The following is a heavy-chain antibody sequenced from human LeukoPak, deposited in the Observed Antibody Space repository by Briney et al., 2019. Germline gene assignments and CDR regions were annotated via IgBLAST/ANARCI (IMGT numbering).Heavy chain of an antibody. Sequence: GGSLRLPCAASGFTFSSYSMNWVRQAPGKGLEWVSSISSSSYIYYADSVKGRFTISRDNAKNSLYLQMNSLRAEDTAVYYCAGYCSGGSCYDWGQGTLVTVSS. V-gene: IGHV3-21*01. J-gene: IGHJ4*02. CDR3: AGYCSGGSCYD. CDR2: ISSSSYI. CDR1: GFTFSSYS. D-gene: IGHD2-15*01.